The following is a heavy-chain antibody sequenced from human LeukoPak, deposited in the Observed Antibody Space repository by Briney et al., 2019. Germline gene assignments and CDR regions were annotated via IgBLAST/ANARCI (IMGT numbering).Heavy chain of an antibody. D-gene: IGHD4-23*01. Sequence: SETLSLTCTVSGGSISSYYWSWIRQPPGKGLEWIGYIYYSGSTNYNPSLKSRVTISVDTSKNQFSLKLSSVTAADTAVYYCARGRWYIDYWGQGTLVTVSS. J-gene: IGHJ4*02. CDR2: IYYSGST. CDR3: ARGRWYIDY. CDR1: GGSISSYY. V-gene: IGHV4-59*01.